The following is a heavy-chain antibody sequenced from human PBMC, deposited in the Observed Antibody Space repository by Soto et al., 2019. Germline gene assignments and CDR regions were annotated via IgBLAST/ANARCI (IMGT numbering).Heavy chain of an antibody. Sequence: GGSLRLSCAASGFTFSNAWMSWVRQAPGKGLEWVGRIKSKTDGGTTDYAAPLKGRFTISRDDSKNTLYLQMNSLKTEDTSVYYCTTDSSYGDWFDPWGQGTLVTVSS. J-gene: IGHJ5*02. CDR1: GFTFSNAW. CDR2: IKSKTDGGTT. D-gene: IGHD3-10*01. V-gene: IGHV3-15*01. CDR3: TTDSSYGDWFDP.